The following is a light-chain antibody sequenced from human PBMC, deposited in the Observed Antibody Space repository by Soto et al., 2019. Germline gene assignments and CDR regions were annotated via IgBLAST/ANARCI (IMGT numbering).Light chain of an antibody. CDR3: ATLDDSLDGRV. Sequence: QLVLTQPPSSSVTPGQRVTISWSGSGSNIGSNSVNWYQQLPGTAPKLLIYNNNQRPSGVPDRFSGSKSGTSASLAISGLQSEDEADYYCATLDDSLDGRVFGGGTKLTVL. CDR1: GSNIGSNS. V-gene: IGLV1-44*01. J-gene: IGLJ3*02. CDR2: NNN.